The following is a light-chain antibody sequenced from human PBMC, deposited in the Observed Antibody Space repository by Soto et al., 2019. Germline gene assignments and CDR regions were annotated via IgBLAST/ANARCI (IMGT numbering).Light chain of an antibody. CDR1: SSDVGAYNY. V-gene: IGLV2-14*01. Sequence: QSALTQPASVSGSPGQSITISCTGTSSDVGAYNYISWYQQYPSTAPKIMIYEVSGRPSGVSHRFSGSKSGNTASLTISGLQPEDEADYYCSSFTSRSTFNYVFGTGTKVTVL. CDR2: EVS. CDR3: SSFTSRSTFNYV. J-gene: IGLJ1*01.